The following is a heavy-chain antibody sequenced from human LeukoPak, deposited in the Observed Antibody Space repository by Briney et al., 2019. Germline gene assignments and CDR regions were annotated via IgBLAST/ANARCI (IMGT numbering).Heavy chain of an antibody. Sequence: PGGSLRLSCAGSGFPFSSYPISWVRQPPGKGLEWVSAITASGDSTYYADSVKGRFTISRDNSKNTLYLQMNSLRAEDTAVYYCAKDSGRLAALVRGVIPRNYWGQGTLVSVSS. CDR3: AKDSGRLAALVRGVIPRNY. CDR1: GFPFSSYP. V-gene: IGHV3-23*01. CDR2: ITASGDST. J-gene: IGHJ4*02. D-gene: IGHD3-10*01.